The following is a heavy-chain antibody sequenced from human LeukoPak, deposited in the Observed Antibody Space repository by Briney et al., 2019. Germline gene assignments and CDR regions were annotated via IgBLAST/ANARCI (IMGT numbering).Heavy chain of an antibody. J-gene: IGHJ4*02. D-gene: IGHD2-21*01. V-gene: IGHV4-39*07. CDR1: GYCISSGSYY. CDR3: ARDRDLRWFYY. Sequence: SETLSLTCTVSGYCISSGSYYWGWIRQPPGMGLEWIGSIYRSGDTYYNPSLKGRVTISVDTSKNQFSLKLSSVTAADTAVYYCARDRDLRWFYYWGQGTLVTVSS. CDR2: IYRSGDT.